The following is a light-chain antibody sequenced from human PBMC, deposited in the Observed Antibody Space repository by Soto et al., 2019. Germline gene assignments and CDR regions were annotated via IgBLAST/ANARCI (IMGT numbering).Light chain of an antibody. CDR1: QSLLLSDGYTY. CDR2: KVS. J-gene: IGKJ2*01. CDR3: MAGIHPYN. Sequence: DVVMTQSPLSLPVTLGQPASISCRSSQSLLLSDGYTYLTWFQQRPGQSPRRLIYKVSDRDSGFPDRFSGSGSGTDFTLQISRVEAEDIAIYYCMAGIHPYNFGQGTKLEIK. V-gene: IGKV2-30*02.